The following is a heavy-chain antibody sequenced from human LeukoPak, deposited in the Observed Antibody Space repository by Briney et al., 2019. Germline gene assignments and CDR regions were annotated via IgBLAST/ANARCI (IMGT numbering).Heavy chain of an antibody. CDR1: GGSFSGYY. CDR2: INHSGST. J-gene: IGHJ6*03. V-gene: IGHV4-34*01. CDR3: ARDVRWNYYGSGRQHYCYYYYMDV. D-gene: IGHD3-10*01. Sequence: SETLSLTCAVYGGSFSGYYWSWIRQPPGKGLEWIGEINHSGSTNYNPSLKSRVTISVDTSKNQFSLKLSSVTAADTAVYYCARDVRWNYYGSGRQHYCYYYYMDVWGKGTTVTVSS.